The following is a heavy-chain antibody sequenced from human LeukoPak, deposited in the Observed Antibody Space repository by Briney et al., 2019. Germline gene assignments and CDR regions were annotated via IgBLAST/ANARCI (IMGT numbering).Heavy chain of an antibody. V-gene: IGHV3-7*01. CDR2: IKQDGSEK. J-gene: IGHJ4*02. CDR1: GFTFSNYW. CDR3: ARDRQIAY. Sequence: AGGSLRLSYAASGFTFSNYWLTSVRQAPGQGLEWVANIKQDGSEKHYVDSVKGRFTISRDNAKNSLYLQMNSLRAEDTAVYYCARDRQIAYWGQGTLVTVSS.